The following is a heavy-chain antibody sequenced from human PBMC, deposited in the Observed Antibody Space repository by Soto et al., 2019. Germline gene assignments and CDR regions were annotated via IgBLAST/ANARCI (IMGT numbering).Heavy chain of an antibody. CDR2: ISSSSTTI. CDR1: GFTFSSYG. CDR3: ARSPYYYDSSNYYGD. Sequence: GGSLRLSCAASGFTFSSYGMNWVRQAPGKGLEWVSYISSSSTTIYYADSVKGRFTIFRDNAKNSLYLQLNSLRDEDTAVYYCARSPYYYDSSNYYGDWGQGTLVTVSS. D-gene: IGHD3-22*01. V-gene: IGHV3-48*02. J-gene: IGHJ4*02.